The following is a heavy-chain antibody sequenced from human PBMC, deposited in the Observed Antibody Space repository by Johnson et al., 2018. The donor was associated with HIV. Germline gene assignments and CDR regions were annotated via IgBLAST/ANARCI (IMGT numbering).Heavy chain of an antibody. J-gene: IGHJ3*02. CDR1: AFTFSNYA. D-gene: IGHD6-13*01. Sequence: QMLLVESGGGVVQPGRSLRLACAASAFTFSNYAMHWVRQAPGKGLEWVAVISYDGRNKYYADSVKGRFTISRDNSKNTLYLQMNSLRAEDTAVYYCAREGAAAGPTDAFDIWGQGTMVTVSS. CDR3: AREGAAAGPTDAFDI. CDR2: ISYDGRNK. V-gene: IGHV3-30-3*01.